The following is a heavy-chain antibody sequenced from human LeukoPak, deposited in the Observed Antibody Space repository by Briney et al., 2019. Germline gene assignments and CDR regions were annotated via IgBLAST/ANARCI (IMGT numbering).Heavy chain of an antibody. D-gene: IGHD2-2*01. CDR3: ARLGYCSSTSCYGYNWFDP. Sequence: SETLSLTCAVYGGSFSGYYWSWIRQPPGKGLEWIGYIYTSGSTNYNPSLKSQVTISVDTSKNQFSLKLSSVTAAGTAVYYCARLGYCSSTSCYGYNWFDPWGQGTLVTVSS. V-gene: IGHV4-4*09. CDR1: GGSFSGYY. J-gene: IGHJ5*02. CDR2: IYTSGST.